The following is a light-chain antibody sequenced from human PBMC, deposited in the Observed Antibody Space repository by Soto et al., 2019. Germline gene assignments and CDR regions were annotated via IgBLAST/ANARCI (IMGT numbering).Light chain of an antibody. CDR2: EAS. V-gene: IGKV2-30*01. CDR1: RSLVYSDGNSY. Sequence: DVVMTQSPLSLPVTLGQPASISCRASRSLVYSDGNSYLSWYHQRPGQSPRRLIYEASNRDSGVPDRLSGIGSGTDFTLEISRVEAEDVGIYYCMQGTHWPPYTFGQGTKVEIK. J-gene: IGKJ2*01. CDR3: MQGTHWPPYT.